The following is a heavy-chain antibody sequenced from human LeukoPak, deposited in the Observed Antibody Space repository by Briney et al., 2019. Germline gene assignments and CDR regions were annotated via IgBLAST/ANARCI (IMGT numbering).Heavy chain of an antibody. D-gene: IGHD6-13*01. Sequence: GGSLRLPCGGSGFTFRSYGMHWVRQAPGKGLEWVAVVWNDGTNKYYADSVKGRFTISRDNSKNTLFLQMNSLRAEDTAVYYCARDWDEGSSWFPSAGMDVWGQGTTVTVSS. CDR1: GFTFRSYG. J-gene: IGHJ6*02. CDR3: ARDWDEGSSWFPSAGMDV. CDR2: VWNDGTNK. V-gene: IGHV3-33*01.